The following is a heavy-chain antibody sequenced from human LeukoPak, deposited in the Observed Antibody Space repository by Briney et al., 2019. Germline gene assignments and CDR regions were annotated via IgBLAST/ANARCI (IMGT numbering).Heavy chain of an antibody. CDR3: AKGGVVNNWFDP. D-gene: IGHD4-23*01. Sequence: GGSLRLSCAASGFTLSNYWMHWVRQAPGKGLVWVSRIGGDGSITTYADSVKGRFTVSRDSAKNTLYLQMNSLRPEVTAVYYCAKGGVVNNWFDPWGQGTLVTVSS. J-gene: IGHJ5*02. CDR1: GFTLSNYW. V-gene: IGHV3-74*01. CDR2: IGGDGSIT.